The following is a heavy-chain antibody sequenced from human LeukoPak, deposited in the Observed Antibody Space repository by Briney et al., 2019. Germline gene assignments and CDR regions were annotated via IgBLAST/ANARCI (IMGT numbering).Heavy chain of an antibody. V-gene: IGHV3-23*01. J-gene: IGHJ4*02. D-gene: IGHD3-22*01. CDR2: ISGSGGST. CDR1: GFTFSSYA. Sequence: GGSLRLSCAVSGFTFSSYAMSWVRQAPGKGLEWVAAISGSGGSTYYADSVKGRFTISRDNSKNTLYLQMNSLRAEDTAVYYCAKGAGDYHSSEIRSPFGYWGQGTLVTVSS. CDR3: AKGAGDYHSSEIRSPFGY.